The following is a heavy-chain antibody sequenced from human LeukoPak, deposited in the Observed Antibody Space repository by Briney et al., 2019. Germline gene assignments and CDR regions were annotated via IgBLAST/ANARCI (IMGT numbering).Heavy chain of an antibody. CDR1: GFTSSTYA. J-gene: IGHJ3*02. CDR2: IHGSDGRT. V-gene: IGHV3-23*01. CDR3: ARDRAFPNDVFDI. Sequence: RGSLRLSCVASGFTSSTYAMSWVRQAPGVGLEWVSAIHGSDGRTWYADSVKGRCTISRDNSRNTVYLQMNSLRAEDTALYYCARDRAFPNDVFDIWGQGTMVTVSS. D-gene: IGHD3-3*02.